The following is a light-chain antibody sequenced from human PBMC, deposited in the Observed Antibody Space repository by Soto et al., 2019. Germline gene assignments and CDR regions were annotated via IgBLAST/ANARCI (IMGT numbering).Light chain of an antibody. V-gene: IGLV6-57*04. CDR1: SGSIASNY. CDR3: QSFDGDTPAI. J-gene: IGLJ2*01. Sequence: NFMLTQPHSVSESPGKTVIISCTRSSGSIASNYVHWYQQRPGSTPTTLIYENNQRPSGVPNRFSGSIDTSSNSASLNISGLKTEDEADYYCQSFDGDTPAIFGGGTKVTVL. CDR2: ENN.